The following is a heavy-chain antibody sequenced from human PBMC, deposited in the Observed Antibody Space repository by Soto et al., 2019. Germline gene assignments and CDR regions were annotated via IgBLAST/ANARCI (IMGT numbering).Heavy chain of an antibody. CDR3: ARVTKIVVAFYYYGMDV. CDR1: GGSISSSNW. Sequence: QVQLQESGPGLVKPSGTLSLTCAVSGGSISSSNWWSWVRQPPGKGLEWIGEIYHSGSTNYNPSLKSRVTISVVKSKNQFSLKLSSVTAADTAVYYCARVTKIVVAFYYYGMDVWGQGTTVTVSS. CDR2: IYHSGST. V-gene: IGHV4-4*02. J-gene: IGHJ6*02. D-gene: IGHD3-22*01.